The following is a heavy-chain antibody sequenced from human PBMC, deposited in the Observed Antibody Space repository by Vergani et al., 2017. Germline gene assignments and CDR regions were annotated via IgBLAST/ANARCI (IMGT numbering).Heavy chain of an antibody. CDR2: IRSDESRR. J-gene: IGHJ4*02. CDR3: AKEGGGYCSGGTCYPEY. CDR1: GSTSNSNG. D-gene: IGHD2-15*01. Sequence: QVQLVESGGGVVQPGGSLRLSAAAPGSTSNSNGMHWFGRPPGKGLEWVASIRSDESRRYYGDSMEGPFTISRDNSKNTLYLQMKSLRPEDTAVYYCAKEGGGYCSGGTCYPEYWGQGTLVIVSS. V-gene: IGHV3-30*02.